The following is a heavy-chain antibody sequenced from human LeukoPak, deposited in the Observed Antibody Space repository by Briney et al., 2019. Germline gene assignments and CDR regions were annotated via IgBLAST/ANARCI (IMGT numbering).Heavy chain of an antibody. CDR2: ISGSGGST. V-gene: IGHV3-23*01. D-gene: IGHD5-18*01. CDR3: AKDNGYSYGYYFDY. J-gene: IGHJ4*02. Sequence: GGSLRLSCAASGFTFSSYAMSWVRQAPGKALEWVSAISGSGGSTYYADSVKGRFTISRDNSKNTLYLQMNSLRAEDTAVYYCAKDNGYSYGYYFDYWGQGTLVTVSS. CDR1: GFTFSSYA.